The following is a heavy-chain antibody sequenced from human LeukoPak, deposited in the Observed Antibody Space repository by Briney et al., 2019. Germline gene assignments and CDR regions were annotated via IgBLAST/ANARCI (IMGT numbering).Heavy chain of an antibody. J-gene: IGHJ3*02. V-gene: IGHV3-23*01. CDR1: GLTFSRYA. D-gene: IGHD2-2*01. CDR2: LSDSGSTT. CDR3: ARERGGYCSSTTCSHAFDI. Sequence: GGSLRLSCAASGLTFSRYAMSWVRQAPRKGLEWVSSLSDSGSTTFYADSVQGRFTISIDNSKNTLYLQMNSLRAEDTAVYYCARERGGYCSSTTCSHAFDIWGQGTMVTVSS.